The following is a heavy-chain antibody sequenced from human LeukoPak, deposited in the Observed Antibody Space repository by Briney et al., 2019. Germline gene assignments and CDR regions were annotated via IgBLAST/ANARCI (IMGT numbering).Heavy chain of an antibody. J-gene: IGHJ6*02. D-gene: IGHD3-10*01. CDR1: GGSISSGGYS. CDR3: ARDSDYYYGMDV. CDR2: IYHSGST. V-gene: IGHV4-30-2*01. Sequence: SETLSLTCTVSGGSISSGGYSWSWIRQPPGKGLEWIGYIYHSGSTYYNPSLKSRVTISVDTSKNQFSLKLSSVTAADTAVYYCARDSDYYYGMDVWGQGTTVTVSS.